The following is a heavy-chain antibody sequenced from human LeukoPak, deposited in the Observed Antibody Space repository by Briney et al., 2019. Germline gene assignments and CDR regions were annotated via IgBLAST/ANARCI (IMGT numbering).Heavy chain of an antibody. CDR1: GYSFTNYW. V-gene: IGHV5-51*01. Sequence: GESLKISCKGSGYSFTNYWIGWVRQMPGKGLEWMGIIYPGDSDTRYSPSFQGQVTISADKSISTAYLQWSGLKASDTAMYYCARTGYSTGWYYYGMDVWGQGTTVTVSS. J-gene: IGHJ6*02. D-gene: IGHD3-9*01. CDR2: IYPGDSDT. CDR3: ARTGYSTGWYYYGMDV.